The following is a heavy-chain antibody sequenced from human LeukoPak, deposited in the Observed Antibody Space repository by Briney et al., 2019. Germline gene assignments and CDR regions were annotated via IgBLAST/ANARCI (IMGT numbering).Heavy chain of an antibody. D-gene: IGHD3-3*01. V-gene: IGHV7-4-1*02. J-gene: IGHJ6*03. Sequence: GASVKVSCKASGYTFTSYAMNWVRQAPGQGLEWMGWINTNTGNPTYAQGFTGRFVFSLDTSVSTAYLQISSLKAEDTAVYYCARCYDFWSGYYSNHYYYMDVWGKGTTVTVSS. CDR1: GYTFTSYA. CDR2: INTNTGNP. CDR3: ARCYDFWSGYYSNHYYYMDV.